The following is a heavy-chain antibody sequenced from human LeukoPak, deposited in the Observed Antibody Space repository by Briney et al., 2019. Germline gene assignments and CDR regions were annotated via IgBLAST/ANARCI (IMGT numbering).Heavy chain of an antibody. CDR2: IYYSGST. D-gene: IGHD1-26*01. V-gene: IGHV4-59*01. CDR1: GASISNYY. CDR3: ARGGDY. J-gene: IGHJ4*02. Sequence: SETLSLTCTVSGASISNYYWSWIRQPPGKGLEWIGYIYYSGSTNYNPSLKSRVTMLVDTSKNQFSLKLNSVTAADTAVYYCARGGDYWGQGTLVTVSS.